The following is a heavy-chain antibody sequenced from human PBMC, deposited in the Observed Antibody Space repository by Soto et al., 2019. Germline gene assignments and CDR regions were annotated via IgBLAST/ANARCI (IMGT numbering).Heavy chain of an antibody. Sequence: PSETLSLTCTVSGGSISSGDYYWSWIRQPPGKGLEWIGYIYYSGSTYYNPSLKSRVTISVDTSKNQFSLKLSSVTAADTAVYYCARRGGVGATTYDYWGQGTLVTVSS. CDR1: GGSISSGDYY. CDR2: IYYSGST. D-gene: IGHD1-26*01. V-gene: IGHV4-30-4*01. J-gene: IGHJ4*02. CDR3: ARRGGVGATTYDY.